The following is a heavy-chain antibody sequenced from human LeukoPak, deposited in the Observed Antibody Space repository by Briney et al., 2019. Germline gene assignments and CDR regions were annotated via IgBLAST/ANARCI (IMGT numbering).Heavy chain of an antibody. CDR3: ARETSVTGDAFDI. Sequence: PGGSLRLSCAASGFTFSSYEMNWVRQAPGKGLEWVSYISSSGSTIYYADSVKGRFTISRDNAKNSLYLQMNSLRAEDTAVYYCARETSVTGDAFDIWGQGTMVTVSS. V-gene: IGHV3-48*03. J-gene: IGHJ3*02. CDR2: ISSSGSTI. D-gene: IGHD4-17*01. CDR1: GFTFSSYE.